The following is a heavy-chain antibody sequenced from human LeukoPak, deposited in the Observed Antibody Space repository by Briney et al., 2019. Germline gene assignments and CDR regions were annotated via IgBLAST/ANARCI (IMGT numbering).Heavy chain of an antibody. V-gene: IGHV4-59*01. Sequence: SETLSLTCTVSGGSISGYYWSWIRQPPGKGLEWIGYIYYSGTTNYNPSHKSRVTISLDTSKNQFSLKLSSVTAADTAVYYCARRDWGYYYTMDVWGQGTTVTVSS. CDR1: GGSISGYY. J-gene: IGHJ6*02. CDR2: IYYSGTT. D-gene: IGHD3/OR15-3a*01. CDR3: ARRDWGYYYTMDV.